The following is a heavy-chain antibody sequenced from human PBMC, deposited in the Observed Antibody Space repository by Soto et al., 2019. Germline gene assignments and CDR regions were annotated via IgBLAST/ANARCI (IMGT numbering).Heavy chain of an antibody. J-gene: IGHJ4*02. Sequence: SETLSLTCTVSGGSISSSSYYWGWIRQPPGKGLEWIGSIYYSGSTYYNPSLKSRVTISEDTSKNQFSLRLSSVTAADTAVFYCARLIHCKTTSCYFDYWGPGTLVTVSS. CDR1: GGSISSSSYY. CDR2: IYYSGST. D-gene: IGHD2-2*01. V-gene: IGHV4-39*01. CDR3: ARLIHCKTTSCYFDY.